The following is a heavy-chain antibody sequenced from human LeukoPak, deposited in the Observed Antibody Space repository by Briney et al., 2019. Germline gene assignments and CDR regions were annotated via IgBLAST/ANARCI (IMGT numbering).Heavy chain of an antibody. D-gene: IGHD5-18*01. Sequence: ASVKVSCKASGYTFTSYDINWVRQATGQGLEWMGGIIPIFGIANYAQKFQGRVTITADESTSTAYMELSSLRSEDTAVYYCAHQKGRGYSYGLDYWGQGTLVTVSS. CDR2: IIPIFGIA. V-gene: IGHV1-69*13. J-gene: IGHJ4*02. CDR3: AHQKGRGYSYGLDY. CDR1: GYTFTSYD.